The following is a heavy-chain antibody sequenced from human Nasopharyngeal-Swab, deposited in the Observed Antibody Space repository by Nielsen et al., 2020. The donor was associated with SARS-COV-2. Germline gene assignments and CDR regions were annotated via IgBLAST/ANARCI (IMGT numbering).Heavy chain of an antibody. CDR3: AREWVGATPYFDY. D-gene: IGHD1-26*01. CDR2: ISYDGSNK. Sequence: GESLKISCAASGFTFSSYAMHWVRQAPGKGLKWVAVISYDGSNKYYADSVKGRFTISRDNSKNTLYLQMNSLRAEDTAVYYCAREWVGATPYFDYWGQGTLVTVSS. J-gene: IGHJ4*02. CDR1: GFTFSSYA. V-gene: IGHV3-30*04.